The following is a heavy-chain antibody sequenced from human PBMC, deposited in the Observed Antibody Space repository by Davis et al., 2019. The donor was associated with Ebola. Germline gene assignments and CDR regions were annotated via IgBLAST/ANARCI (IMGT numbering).Heavy chain of an antibody. CDR1: GFTFSGSA. Sequence: GESLKISCAASGFTFSGSAMHWVRQASGKGLEWVGRIRSKANSCATAYAASVKGRFTISRDDSKNTAYLQMNSLKTEDTAVYYCTSTHSSSVDYWGQGTLVTVSS. J-gene: IGHJ4*02. D-gene: IGHD6-13*01. V-gene: IGHV3-73*01. CDR3: TSTHSSSVDY. CDR2: IRSKANSCAT.